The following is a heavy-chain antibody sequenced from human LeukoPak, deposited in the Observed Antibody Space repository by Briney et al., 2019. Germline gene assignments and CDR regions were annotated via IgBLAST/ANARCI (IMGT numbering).Heavy chain of an antibody. V-gene: IGHV3-21*01. CDR3: ARDRADYGDS. J-gene: IGHJ4*02. CDR1: GFTFSSYS. CDR2: ISSSSSYI. Sequence: GGSLRLSCAASGFTFSSYSMTWVRQAPGKGLEWVSSISSSSSYIYYADSVKGRFTISRDNAKNSLYLQMNSLRAEDTAVYYCARDRADYGDSWGQGTLVTVSS.